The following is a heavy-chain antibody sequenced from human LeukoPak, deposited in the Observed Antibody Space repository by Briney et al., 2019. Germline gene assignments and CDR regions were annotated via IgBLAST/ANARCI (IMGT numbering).Heavy chain of an antibody. Sequence: GGSLRLSCAASGFTFSNYWMHWVRQAPGKGLVWVSRINTDGRSTYYADSVKGRFTISRDNAKNTLYLQMNSLRAEDTALYYCAKEEGYWFDPWGQGTLVTVSS. CDR2: INTDGRST. J-gene: IGHJ5*02. CDR1: GFTFSNYW. V-gene: IGHV3-74*01. CDR3: AKEEGYWFDP.